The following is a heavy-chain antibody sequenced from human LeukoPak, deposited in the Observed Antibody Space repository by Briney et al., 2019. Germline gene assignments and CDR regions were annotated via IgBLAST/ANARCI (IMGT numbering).Heavy chain of an antibody. V-gene: IGHV1-69*04. D-gene: IGHD3-22*01. Sequence: SVKVSCKASGGTFSSYAISWVRQAPGQGLEWMGRIIPILGIANYAQKFQGRVTITADKSTSTAYMELSSLRSEDTAVYYCARFATYYYDSSGYYAADYFDHWGQGTLVTVSS. J-gene: IGHJ4*02. CDR1: GGTFSSYA. CDR3: ARFATYYYDSSGYYAADYFDH. CDR2: IIPILGIA.